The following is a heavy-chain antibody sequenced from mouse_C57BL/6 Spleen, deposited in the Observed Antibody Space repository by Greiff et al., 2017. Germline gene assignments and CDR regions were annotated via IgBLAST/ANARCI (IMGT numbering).Heavy chain of an antibody. CDR3: ARCPLITTVVGDYFDY. D-gene: IGHD1-1*01. CDR1: GYAFSSSW. Sequence: QVQLQQSGPELVKPGASVKISCKASGYAFSSSWMNWVKQRPGKGLEWIGRIYPGDGDTNYNGKFKGKATLTADKSSSTAYMQLSSLTSEDSAVYFCARCPLITTVVGDYFDYWGQGTTLTVSS. CDR2: IYPGDGDT. J-gene: IGHJ2*01. V-gene: IGHV1-82*01.